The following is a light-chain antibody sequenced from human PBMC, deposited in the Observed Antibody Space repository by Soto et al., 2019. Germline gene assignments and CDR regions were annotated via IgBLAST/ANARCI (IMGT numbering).Light chain of an antibody. CDR3: LQYGSLLI. V-gene: IGKV3-20*01. J-gene: IGKJ5*01. CDR1: QSVSNRR. Sequence: EILLTQSPGTLSWSPGERVTLSCMATQSVSNRRLAWYQQKPGQAPSFLIFATSSRPTGIPDSFSGSGSGTDFTLTISSLQPDDLAVYYCLQYGSLLIFGQGTRLEIK. CDR2: ATS.